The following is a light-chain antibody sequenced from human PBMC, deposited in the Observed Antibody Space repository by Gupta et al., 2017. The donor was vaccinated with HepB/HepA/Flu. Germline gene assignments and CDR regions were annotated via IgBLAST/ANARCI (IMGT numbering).Light chain of an antibody. J-gene: IGLJ3*02. CDR2: KND. CDR1: SSNIGSNS. Sequence: QSVLTQPPSVSAAPRQKVTISCSGSSSNIGSNSVSWYQHLPGTAPKLLIYKNDKRPSGIPDRFSGSKSGTSATLGITGLQTGDEADYYCGTWDGSLSAWVFGGGTKLTVL. V-gene: IGLV1-51*02. CDR3: GTWDGSLSAWV.